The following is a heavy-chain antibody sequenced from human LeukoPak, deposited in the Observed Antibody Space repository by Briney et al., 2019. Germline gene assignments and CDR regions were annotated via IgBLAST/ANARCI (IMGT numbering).Heavy chain of an antibody. CDR3: ARARWFDP. Sequence: KSSETLSLTCTVSGDSISSYYWSWLRDPPGKVLEYIVYIYNHGTANYNPSLKSRVTISIDTSKNQFSLKLNSVTAADTAVYYCARARWFDPWGQGILVTVSS. CDR2: IYNHGTA. J-gene: IGHJ5*02. V-gene: IGHV4-59*01. CDR1: GDSISSYY.